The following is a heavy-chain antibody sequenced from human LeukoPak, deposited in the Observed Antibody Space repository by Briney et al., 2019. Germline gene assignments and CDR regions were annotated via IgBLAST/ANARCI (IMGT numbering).Heavy chain of an antibody. CDR2: MNPNSGNT. V-gene: IGHV1-8*01. J-gene: IGHJ4*02. CDR3: ARAGMYYDFWSGYRQSSFDY. Sequence: ASVKVSCKASGYTFTSYDINWVRQATRQGLEWMGWMNPNSGNTGYAQKFQGRVTMTRNTSISTAYMELSSLRSEDTAVYYCARAGMYYDFWSGYRQSSFDYWGQGTLVTVSS. CDR1: GYTFTSYD. D-gene: IGHD3-3*01.